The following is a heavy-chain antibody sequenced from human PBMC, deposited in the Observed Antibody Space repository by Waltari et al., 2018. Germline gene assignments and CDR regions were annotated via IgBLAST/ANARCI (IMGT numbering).Heavy chain of an antibody. V-gene: IGHV3-7*01. CDR3: ARAYSGSYET. Sequence: EVQLVESGGDLVQPGGSLRLSCAASGFTFSSYWMTWVRQAPGKGAEWMANIRRDGNGKDYADSVKCRFTISRDNAKNSLYLQMNSLRAEDTAVYYCARAYSGSYETWGQGTLVTVSS. CDR2: IRRDGNGK. D-gene: IGHD1-26*01. J-gene: IGHJ3*01. CDR1: GFTFSSYW.